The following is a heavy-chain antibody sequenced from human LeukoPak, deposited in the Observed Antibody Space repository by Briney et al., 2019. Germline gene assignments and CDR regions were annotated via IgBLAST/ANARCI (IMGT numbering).Heavy chain of an antibody. CDR1: GYTFTGYY. CDR2: INPNSGGT. Sequence: ASVKVSCKASGYTFTGYYMHWVRQAPGQGLEWMGWINPNSGGTNYAQKFQGWVTMTRNTSISTAYMELSSLRSEDTAVYYCARATDFDIWGQGTMVTVSS. J-gene: IGHJ3*02. V-gene: IGHV1-2*04. CDR3: ARATDFDI.